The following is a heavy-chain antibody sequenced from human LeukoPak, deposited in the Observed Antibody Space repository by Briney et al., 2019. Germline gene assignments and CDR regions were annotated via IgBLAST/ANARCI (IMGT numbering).Heavy chain of an antibody. J-gene: IGHJ3*02. CDR1: GYTFTSYY. V-gene: IGHV1-46*01. Sequence: ASVKVSCKASGYTFTSYYMYWVRQAPGQGLGWMGIINPSGGSTSYAQKFQGRVTMTRDTSTSTVYMELSSLRSEDTAVYYCARDRVTHLEWGDDDAFDIWGQGTMVTVAS. CDR3: ARDRVTHLEWGDDDAFDI. CDR2: INPSGGST. D-gene: IGHD3-3*01.